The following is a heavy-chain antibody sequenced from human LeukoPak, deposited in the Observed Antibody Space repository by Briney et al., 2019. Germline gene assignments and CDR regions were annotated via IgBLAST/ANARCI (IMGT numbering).Heavy chain of an antibody. CDR1: GGSFSGFY. CDR2: INHSGST. J-gene: IGHJ4*02. CDR3: ARSVGRELLWFGELLD. V-gene: IGHV4-34*01. D-gene: IGHD3-10*01. Sequence: PSETLSLTCAVYGGSFSGFYWRWIRQPPGKGLEWIGEINHSGSTNYNPSLKSRVTISVDTSKNQFSLKLSSVTAADTAVYYCARSVGRELLWFGELLDWGQGTLVTVSS.